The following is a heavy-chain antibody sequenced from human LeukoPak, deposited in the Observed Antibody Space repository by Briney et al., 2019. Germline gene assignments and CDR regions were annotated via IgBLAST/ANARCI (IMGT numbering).Heavy chain of an antibody. CDR1: GFTFSNYG. CDR3: AREASGSCDY. D-gene: IGHD6-19*01. Sequence: GGSLRLSCAASGFTFSNYGVHWVRQAPGKGLEWVALIWYDGNNKYSADSVKGRFTISRDNSKNTLYLQMNSLRAEDTAVYYCAREASGSCDYWGQGTLVTVSS. J-gene: IGHJ4*02. CDR2: IWYDGNNK. V-gene: IGHV3-33*01.